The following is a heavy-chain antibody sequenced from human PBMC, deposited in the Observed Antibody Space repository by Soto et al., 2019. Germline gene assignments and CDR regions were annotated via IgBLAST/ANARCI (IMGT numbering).Heavy chain of an antibody. Sequence: QLQLQESGPGLVKPSETLSLTCTVSGGSISSSSYYWGWIRQPPGKGLEWIGSIYYSGSTYYNPSLKSRVTISVDTSKNQFSLKLSSVTAADTAVYYCARGLGYGELVDYWGQGTLVTVSS. CDR1: GGSISSSSYY. D-gene: IGHD3-10*01. J-gene: IGHJ4*02. V-gene: IGHV4-39*01. CDR2: IYYSGST. CDR3: ARGLGYGELVDY.